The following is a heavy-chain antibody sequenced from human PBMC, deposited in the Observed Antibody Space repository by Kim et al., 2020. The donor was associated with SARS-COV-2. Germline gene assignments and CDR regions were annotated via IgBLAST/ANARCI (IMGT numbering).Heavy chain of an antibody. CDR3: AGGNSGYDGGIYYYYGMDV. CDR2: INAGNGNT. D-gene: IGHD5-12*01. CDR1: GYTFTSYA. V-gene: IGHV1-3*01. Sequence: ASVKVSCKASGYTFTSYAMHWVRQAPGQRLEWMGWINAGNGNTKYSQKFQGRVTITRDTSASTAYMELSSLRSEDTAVYYCAGGNSGYDGGIYYYYGMDVWGQGTTGTVSP. J-gene: IGHJ6*01.